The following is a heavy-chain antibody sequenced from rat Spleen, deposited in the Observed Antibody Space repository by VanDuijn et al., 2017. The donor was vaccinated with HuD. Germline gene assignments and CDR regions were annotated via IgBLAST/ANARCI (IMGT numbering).Heavy chain of an antibody. V-gene: IGHV5-36*01. Sequence: EVKLVESGGGLVQPGRSLKLSCAASGFTFDDYGMAWVRQAPKNGLEWVASISWGGSSAYYPGNVKGRFTISRDDAKNALFLQMNNLRSEDAAIYYCTRRVATTSVMDAWGQGVSVTVSS. CDR3: TRRVATTSVMDA. D-gene: IGHD1-10*01. J-gene: IGHJ4*01. CDR2: ISWGGSSA. CDR1: GFTFDDYG.